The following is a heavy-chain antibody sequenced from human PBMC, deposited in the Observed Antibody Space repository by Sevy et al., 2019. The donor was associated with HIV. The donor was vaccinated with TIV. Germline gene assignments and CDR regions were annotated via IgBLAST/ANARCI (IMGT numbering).Heavy chain of an antibody. CDR2: LSFGCGEI. V-gene: IGHV3-23*01. CDR3: AREGCTKPHDY. Sequence: GGSLRLSCAASGFTFNKYSMSWVRQPPGKGLEWVATLSFGCGEINYADSVKGRFTISRHNSKNSFYLQMNNLRAEDTALYYCAREGCTKPHDYWGQGTLVTVSS. D-gene: IGHD2-8*01. J-gene: IGHJ4*02. CDR1: GFTFNKYS.